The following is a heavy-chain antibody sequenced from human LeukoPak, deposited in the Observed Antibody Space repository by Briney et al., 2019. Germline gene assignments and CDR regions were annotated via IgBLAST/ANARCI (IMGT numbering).Heavy chain of an antibody. CDR3: AKDYGSGSYYGLDY. V-gene: IGHV3-43D*03. D-gene: IGHD3-10*01. CDR1: GFTFDDYA. Sequence: GGSLRLSCAASGFTFDDYAMHWFRQAPGNGLEWVSLISWDGGRTYYADSVKGRFTISRDNSKNSLYLQMNSLRAEDTALYYCAKDYGSGSYYGLDYWGQGTLVTVSS. CDR2: ISWDGGRT. J-gene: IGHJ4*02.